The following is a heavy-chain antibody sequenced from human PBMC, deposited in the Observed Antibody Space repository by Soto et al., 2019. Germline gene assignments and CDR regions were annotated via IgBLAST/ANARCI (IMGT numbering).Heavy chain of an antibody. CDR1: GFTFSSYG. J-gene: IGHJ3*02. CDR2: IWYDGSRK. D-gene: IGHD2-15*01. CDR3: AKDRMNHNSVWDPFDI. V-gene: IGHV3-33*06. Sequence: GGSLRLSCAGSGFTFSSYGMHWVRQAPGKGLEWVAVIWYDGSRKFYADSVKGRFTISRDNSKNTLFLQMDSLRADDTAVYYCAKDRMNHNSVWDPFDIWGQGTMVTVSS.